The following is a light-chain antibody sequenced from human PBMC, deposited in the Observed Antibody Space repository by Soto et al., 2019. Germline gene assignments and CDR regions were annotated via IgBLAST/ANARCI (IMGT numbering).Light chain of an antibody. J-gene: IGKJ5*01. CDR2: AAS. Sequence: DIQMTQFPSSLSAAVGDRVTITCLASQSVNYYLNWYQQKPGKAPKLLIYAASRLQSGVPSRFSGTGSGTDFTLTISSLQPEDFAIYYCQQTFGKPLVTFGQGTRLEI. CDR3: QQTFGKPLVT. V-gene: IGKV1-39*01. CDR1: QSVNYY.